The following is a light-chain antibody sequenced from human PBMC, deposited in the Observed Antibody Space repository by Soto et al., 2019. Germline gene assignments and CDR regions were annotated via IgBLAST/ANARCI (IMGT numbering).Light chain of an antibody. CDR3: QQYESTPPT. V-gene: IGKV4-1*01. J-gene: IGKJ2*01. CDR1: QSVLYSSNNKYY. CDR2: WAS. Sequence: DIVMTQSPDSLAVSLGERATINCKSSQSVLYSSNNKYYLAWYQQSPGQPPKLLIYWASTRESGVPDRFSGSGSGTDFTLTITSLQAEDVAVYYCQQYESTPPTFGQGTKLEIK.